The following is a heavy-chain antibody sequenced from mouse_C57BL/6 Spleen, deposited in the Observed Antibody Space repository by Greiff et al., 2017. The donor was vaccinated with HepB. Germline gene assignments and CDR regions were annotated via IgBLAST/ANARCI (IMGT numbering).Heavy chain of an antibody. CDR2: IYPGDGDT. J-gene: IGHJ2*01. CDR3: ARWLLRRGDY. D-gene: IGHD2-12*01. CDR1: GYAFSSSW. V-gene: IGHV1-82*01. Sequence: QVQLQQSGPELVKPGASVKISCKASGYAFSSSWMNWVKQRPGKGLEWIGRIYPGDGDTNYNGKFKGKATLTADKSSSTAYMQLSSLTSEDSAVYFWARWLLRRGDYWGQGTTLTVSS.